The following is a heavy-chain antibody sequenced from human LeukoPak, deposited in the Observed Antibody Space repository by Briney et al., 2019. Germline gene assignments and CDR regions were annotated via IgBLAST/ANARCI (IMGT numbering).Heavy chain of an antibody. CDR3: ARVVRLGELSFPLDY. D-gene: IGHD3-16*02. V-gene: IGHV1-46*01. CDR2: IYPRDGST. J-gene: IGHJ4*02. Sequence: ASVKVSCKASGYTFTSNYIHWVRQAPGQGLEWMGMIYPRDGSTSYAQKFQGRVTVTRDTSTSTAYIELSSLRSEDTAVYYCARVVRLGELSFPLDYWGQGTLVTVSS. CDR1: GYTFTSNY.